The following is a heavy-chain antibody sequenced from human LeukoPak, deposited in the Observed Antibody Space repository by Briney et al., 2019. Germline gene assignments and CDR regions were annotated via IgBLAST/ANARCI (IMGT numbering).Heavy chain of an antibody. CDR3: AKDTGVATIIGGGGSFDY. Sequence: GGSLRLSCAASGFTFSSYAMSWVRQAPGKGLEWVSAISGSGGSTYYADSVKGRFTISRDNSKNTLYLQMNSLRAEDTAVYYCAKDTGVATIIGGGGSFDYWGQGTLVTVSS. CDR2: ISGSGGST. V-gene: IGHV3-23*01. J-gene: IGHJ4*02. D-gene: IGHD5-12*01. CDR1: GFTFSSYA.